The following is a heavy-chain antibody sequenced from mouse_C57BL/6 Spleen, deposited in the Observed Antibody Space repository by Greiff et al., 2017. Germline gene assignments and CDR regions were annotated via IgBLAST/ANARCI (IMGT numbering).Heavy chain of an antibody. CDR1: GYTFTSYW. V-gene: IGHV1-59*01. Sequence: QVQLQQPGAELVRPGTSVKLSCKASGYTFTSYWMHWVKQRPGQGLEWIGVIDPSDSYTNYNQQFKGKATLTVDTSSSTAYMQLSSLTSEDSAVYYCARDYYYGSSLKDYFDYWGQGTTLTVSS. D-gene: IGHD1-1*01. CDR3: ARDYYYGSSLKDYFDY. J-gene: IGHJ2*01. CDR2: IDPSDSYT.